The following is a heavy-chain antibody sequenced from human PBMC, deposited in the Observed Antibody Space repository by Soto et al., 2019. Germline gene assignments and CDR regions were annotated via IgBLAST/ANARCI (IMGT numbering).Heavy chain of an antibody. CDR1: GFTFSSYW. V-gene: IGHV3-74*01. CDR3: ARARNYDFWSGRYYYYGMDV. J-gene: IGHJ6*02. Sequence: GESLKISCAASGFTFSSYWMHWVRQAPGKGLVWVSRINSDGSSTSYADSVKGRFTISRDNAKNTLYLQMNSLRAEDTAVYYCARARNYDFWSGRYYYYGMDVWGQGTTVTVSS. CDR2: INSDGSST. D-gene: IGHD3-3*01.